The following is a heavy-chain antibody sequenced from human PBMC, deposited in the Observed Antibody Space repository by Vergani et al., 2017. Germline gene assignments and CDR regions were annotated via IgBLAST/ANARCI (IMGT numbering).Heavy chain of an antibody. D-gene: IGHD6-19*01. CDR1: GASIRSSNYY. J-gene: IGHJ5*02. CDR3: ARHSTVEWLVKLGWIDP. Sequence: QLQLQESGPGLVKPSATLSLTCSVSGASIRSSNYYWGWIRQPPGKGLEWIASIYYSGRTYYNPSLKSRFTISVDTSKNQFSLKLSSLTAADTAVYFCARHSTVEWLVKLGWIDPWGQGILVTVSS. V-gene: IGHV4-39*01. CDR2: IYYSGRT.